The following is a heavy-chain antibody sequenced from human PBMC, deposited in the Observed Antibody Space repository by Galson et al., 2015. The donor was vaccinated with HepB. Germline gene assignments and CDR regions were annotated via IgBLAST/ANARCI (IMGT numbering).Heavy chain of an antibody. Sequence: SLRLSCAASGFTFSHYGMHWVRQAPGKGLEWVAVISYDGSNKHYADSVKGRFTIFRDKSKSTLYLQMNSLRIEDTSVYYCARDRDTAMDRSTGYFDHWGQGTLVTVSS. CDR3: ARDRDTAMDRSTGYFDH. CDR2: ISYDGSNK. D-gene: IGHD5-18*01. J-gene: IGHJ4*02. CDR1: GFTFSHYG. V-gene: IGHV3-30*03.